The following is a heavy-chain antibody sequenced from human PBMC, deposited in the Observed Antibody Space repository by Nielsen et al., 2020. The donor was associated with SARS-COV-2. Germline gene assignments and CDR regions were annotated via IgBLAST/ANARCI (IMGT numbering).Heavy chain of an antibody. V-gene: IGHV5-10-1*01. J-gene: IGHJ5*02. CDR2: IDPSDSYT. CDR1: GYSFTSYW. Sequence: KVSCKGSGYSFTSYWISWVRQMPGKGLEWMGRIDPSDSYTNYSPSFQGHVTISADKSISTAYLQWSSLKASDTAMYYCARVWRRPSGDPYWFDPWGQGTLVTVSS. CDR3: ARVWRRPSGDPYWFDP. D-gene: IGHD5-12*01.